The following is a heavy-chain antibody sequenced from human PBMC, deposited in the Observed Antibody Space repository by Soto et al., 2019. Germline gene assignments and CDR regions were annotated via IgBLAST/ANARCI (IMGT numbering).Heavy chain of an antibody. V-gene: IGHV4-4*02. J-gene: IGHJ3*02. Sequence: SETLSLTCVVSGGSISNIHVWSWVRQPPGKGLEWIGEIYQSGTTDYNPSLKSRVTMSVDKSRNQLSLTLNSVTAADTAVYYCARVGYYDGSGYNAFNIWGQGTMVTVSS. CDR3: ARVGYYDGSGYNAFNI. CDR2: IYQSGTT. CDR1: GGSISNIHV. D-gene: IGHD3-22*01.